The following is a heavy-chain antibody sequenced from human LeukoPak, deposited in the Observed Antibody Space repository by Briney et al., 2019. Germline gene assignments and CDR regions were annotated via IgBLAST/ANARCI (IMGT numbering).Heavy chain of an antibody. CDR1: SGSISSYY. J-gene: IGHJ4*02. Sequence: SETLSLTCTVSSGSISSYYWNWIRQPPGKGLEWIGYIYYSGSTNYNPSLKSRVTISLDTSNNQFSLKLSSVTAADTAVYYCARGSSGWYSHLGYWGQGTLVTVSS. D-gene: IGHD6-19*01. CDR2: IYYSGST. V-gene: IGHV4-59*01. CDR3: ARGSSGWYSHLGY.